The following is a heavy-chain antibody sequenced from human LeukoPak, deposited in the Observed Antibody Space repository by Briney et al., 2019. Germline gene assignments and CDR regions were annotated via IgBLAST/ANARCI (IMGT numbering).Heavy chain of an antibody. CDR2: IIPIFGTA. CDR3: ARGDVRVRGVIIKYFQH. Sequence: GASVKVSCKASGGTFSSYAISWVLQAPGQGLEWMGGIIPIFGTANYAQKFQGRVTITTDESTSTAYMELRSLRSDDTAVYYCARGDVRVRGVIIKYFQHWGQGTLVTVSS. J-gene: IGHJ1*01. V-gene: IGHV1-69*05. D-gene: IGHD3-10*01. CDR1: GGTFSSYA.